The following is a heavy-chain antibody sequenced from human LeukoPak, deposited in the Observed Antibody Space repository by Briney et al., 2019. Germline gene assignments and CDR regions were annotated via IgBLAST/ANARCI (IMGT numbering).Heavy chain of an antibody. CDR1: GYTFTGYY. J-gene: IGHJ5*02. CDR3: ARDPITMVRGVIKRNWFDP. Sequence: ASVKVSCKASGYTFTGYYMHWVRQAPGQGLEWMGRINPNSGGTNYGQKFQGRVTMTRDTSISTAYMELSRLRSDDTAVYYCARDPITMVRGVIKRNWFDPWGQGTLVTVSS. D-gene: IGHD3-10*01. CDR2: INPNSGGT. V-gene: IGHV1-2*06.